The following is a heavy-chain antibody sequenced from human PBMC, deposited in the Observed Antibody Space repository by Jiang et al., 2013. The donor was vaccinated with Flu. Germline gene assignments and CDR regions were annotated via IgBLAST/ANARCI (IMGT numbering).Heavy chain of an antibody. V-gene: IGHV3-48*03. J-gene: IGHJ4*02. D-gene: IGHD5-18*01. CDR2: ISSSGSTI. CDR3: ARDRTAMVDY. Sequence: VSYISSSGSTIYYADSVKGRFTISRDNAKNSLYLQMNSLRAEDTAVYYCARDRTAMVDYWGQGTLVTVSS.